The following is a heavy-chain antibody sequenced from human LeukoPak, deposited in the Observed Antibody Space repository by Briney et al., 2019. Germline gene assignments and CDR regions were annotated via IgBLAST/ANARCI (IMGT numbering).Heavy chain of an antibody. CDR3: ARGPIWGADLDY. J-gene: IGHJ4*02. D-gene: IGHD1-26*01. CDR2: INHSGST. Sequence: SETLSLTCAVYGGSFSGYYWSWIRQPPGKGLERIGEINHSGSTNYNPSLKSRVTIPVDTSKNQFSLKLSSVTAADTAVYYCARGPIWGADLDYWGQGTLVTVSS. V-gene: IGHV4-34*01. CDR1: GGSFSGYY.